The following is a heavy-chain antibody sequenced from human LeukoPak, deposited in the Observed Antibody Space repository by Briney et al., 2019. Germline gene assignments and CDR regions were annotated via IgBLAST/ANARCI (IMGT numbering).Heavy chain of an antibody. CDR3: ARAGGSGSGYSSGWHYDY. CDR1: GYTFTSYA. Sequence: ASVKVSCKASGYTFTSYAMHWVRQAPGQRLEWMGWINAGNGNTKYSQKFQGRVTITRDTSASTAYMELSSLRSEDTAVYYCARAGGSGSGYSSGWHYDYWGQGTLVTVSS. V-gene: IGHV1-3*01. D-gene: IGHD6-19*01. CDR2: INAGNGNT. J-gene: IGHJ4*02.